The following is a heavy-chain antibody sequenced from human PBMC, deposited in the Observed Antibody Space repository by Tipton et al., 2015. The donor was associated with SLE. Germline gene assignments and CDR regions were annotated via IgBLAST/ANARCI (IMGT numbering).Heavy chain of an antibody. CDR2: IWYDGSNQ. J-gene: IGHJ6*02. Sequence: GSLRLSCAASGLTFSSYGMHWVRQAPGKGLEWVAFIWYDGSNQYYADSVKGRFTISRDNSNNTLYLQMNSLRAEDTALYYCAKDWGSSSKYYGLDVWGQGSTVTVSS. CDR1: GLTFSSYG. D-gene: IGHD6-6*01. V-gene: IGHV3-30*02. CDR3: AKDWGSSSKYYGLDV.